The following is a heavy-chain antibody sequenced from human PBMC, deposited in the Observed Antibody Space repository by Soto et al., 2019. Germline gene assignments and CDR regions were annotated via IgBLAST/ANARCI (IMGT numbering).Heavy chain of an antibody. CDR3: ARAISGYVT. D-gene: IGHD5-12*01. V-gene: IGHV1-3*01. CDR2: INAGNGDT. CDR1: GITYNTYA. J-gene: IGHJ4*02. Sequence: QVQLVQSGAEVKKPGASVKLSCKASGITYNTYAIHWVRQAPGQGLEWMGWINAGNGDTRYSQNFQGRVTLTRDTVASTVYMDLGSLKSEDTGIYYCARAISGYVTWGQGTLVTVSS.